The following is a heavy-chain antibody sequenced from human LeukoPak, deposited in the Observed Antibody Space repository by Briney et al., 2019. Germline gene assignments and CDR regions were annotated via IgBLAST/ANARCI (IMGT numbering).Heavy chain of an antibody. CDR1: GYTFTGYY. Sequence: GASVKVSCKASGYTFTGYYMHWVRQAPGQGLEWMGWINPNSGGTNYAQKFQGRVTMTRDTSISTAYMELRSLRSDDTAVYYCARSRAVTTDVDYWGQGTLVTVSS. CDR3: ARSRAVTTDVDY. CDR2: INPNSGGT. D-gene: IGHD4-17*01. J-gene: IGHJ4*02. V-gene: IGHV1-2*02.